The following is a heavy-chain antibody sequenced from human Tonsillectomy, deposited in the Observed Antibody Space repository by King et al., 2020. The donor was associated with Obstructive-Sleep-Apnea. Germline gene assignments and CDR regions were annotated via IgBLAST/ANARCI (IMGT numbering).Heavy chain of an antibody. CDR2: IYYTGNP. D-gene: IGHD4-17*01. CDR1: GGSFGAYY. Sequence: QLQESGPRLVKPWETLSLTRTVSGGSFGAYYWSWIRQPPGRGLEWGGKIYYTGNPNYNPSLKGRITMSVDRSKKQFYLKLRSVTAADTAVYFCAGDYGDYKVDYWGQGSLVTVSS. J-gene: IGHJ4*01. V-gene: IGHV4-59*01. CDR3: AGDYGDYKVDY.